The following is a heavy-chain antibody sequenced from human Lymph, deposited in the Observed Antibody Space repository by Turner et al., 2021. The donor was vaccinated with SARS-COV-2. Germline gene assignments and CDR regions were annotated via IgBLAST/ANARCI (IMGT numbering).Heavy chain of an antibody. J-gene: IGHJ3*02. CDR3: ARGSGSYLSAFDI. Sequence: QVQLVEFGGGVVQPGRSLRLSCSASGFTFSTYAIHWVRQAPGRGLEWVAVISYDGFNKYYSDSVKGQFTISRDNSKNTLYLQMSSLRAEDTAVYYCARGSGSYLSAFDIWGQGTMVTVSS. CDR1: GFTFSTYA. CDR2: ISYDGFNK. V-gene: IGHV3-30*04. D-gene: IGHD1-26*01.